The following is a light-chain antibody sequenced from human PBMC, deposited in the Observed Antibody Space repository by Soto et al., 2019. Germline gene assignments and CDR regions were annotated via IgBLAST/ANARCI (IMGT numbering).Light chain of an antibody. CDR2: GAS. CDR3: QQYQSLPFT. Sequence: DIQLTQSPSSVSASVGDRVTITCRANQHIDRWLAWFQQKPGKAPELLIYGASYLETGVPSRFSGSGSGTDFIFTISSLQPEDIGTYYCQQYQSLPFTFGPGTTVDIK. CDR1: QHIDRW. J-gene: IGKJ3*01. V-gene: IGKV1-33*01.